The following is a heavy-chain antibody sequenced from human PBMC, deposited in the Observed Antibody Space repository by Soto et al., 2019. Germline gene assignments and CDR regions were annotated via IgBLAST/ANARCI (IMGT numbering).Heavy chain of an antibody. Sequence: QVQLVQSGAEVKKPGSSVKVSCKASGGTFSSYAISWVRQAPGQGLEWMGGIIPIFGTANYAQKFQGRVTITADESTSTAYMELSSLRSEDTAVYYCAGSPNYYDSSGYNFQHWGQGTLVTVSS. CDR1: GGTFSSYA. CDR3: AGSPNYYDSSGYNFQH. J-gene: IGHJ1*01. CDR2: IIPIFGTA. D-gene: IGHD3-22*01. V-gene: IGHV1-69*12.